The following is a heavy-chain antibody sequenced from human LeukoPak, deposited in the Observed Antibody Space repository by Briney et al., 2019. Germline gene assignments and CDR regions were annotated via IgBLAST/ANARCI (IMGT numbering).Heavy chain of an antibody. V-gene: IGHV3-7*01. Sequence: GGSLRLSCAVSGLTFSSSWMDWVRQAPGKGLEWVASIDPDGIKRYSADSVKGRFTISRDNARNSLYLQMDSLRVEDTAFYYCARDLAFSRLDYWGQGVLVTVSS. CDR2: IDPDGIKR. D-gene: IGHD2/OR15-2a*01. CDR3: ARDLAFSRLDY. J-gene: IGHJ4*02. CDR1: GLTFSSSW.